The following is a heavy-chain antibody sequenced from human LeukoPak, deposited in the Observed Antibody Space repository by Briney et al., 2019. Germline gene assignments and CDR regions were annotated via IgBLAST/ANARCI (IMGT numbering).Heavy chain of an antibody. Sequence: SEVLSLTCAVYGGSFSGYYWSWIRRPPGKGLEWIGEINHSGSTNYNPSLKSRVTISVDTSKNQFSLKLSSVTAADTAVYYCASSYCSGGSCYLPENWGQGTLVTVSS. J-gene: IGHJ4*02. CDR2: INHSGST. V-gene: IGHV4-34*01. CDR3: ASSYCSGGSCYLPEN. D-gene: IGHD2-15*01. CDR1: GGSFSGYY.